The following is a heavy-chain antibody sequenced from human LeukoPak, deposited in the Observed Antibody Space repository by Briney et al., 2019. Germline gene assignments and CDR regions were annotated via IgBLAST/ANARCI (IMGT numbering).Heavy chain of an antibody. V-gene: IGHV3-49*03. CDR1: GFTFGEHA. Sequence: GGSLRLSCAASGFTFGEHAINWFRQAPGKGLEWVGFIRSKTFGGTPDYAASVQGRFTISRDDSKSIAYLQMSSLKADDTAMYYCTRDTMGGIAGSGFDYWGQGTLVTVSS. D-gene: IGHD3-16*01. J-gene: IGHJ4*02. CDR3: TRDTMGGIAGSGFDY. CDR2: IRSKTFGGTP.